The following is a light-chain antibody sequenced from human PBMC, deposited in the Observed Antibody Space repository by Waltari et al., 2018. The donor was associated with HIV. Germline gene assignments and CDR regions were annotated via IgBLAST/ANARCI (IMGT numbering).Light chain of an antibody. V-gene: IGLV1-40*01. J-gene: IGLJ3*02. CDR2: GNS. CDR1: SSNIGAGYD. Sequence: QSVLTQPPSVSGAPGQRVTISCTGSSSNIGAGYDVHWYQQLPGTAPKPLNYGNSNGPSGVPDRFSGSKSGTSASLASTGLQAEDEADYYCQSYDSSLSGPWVFGGGTKLTVL. CDR3: QSYDSSLSGPWV.